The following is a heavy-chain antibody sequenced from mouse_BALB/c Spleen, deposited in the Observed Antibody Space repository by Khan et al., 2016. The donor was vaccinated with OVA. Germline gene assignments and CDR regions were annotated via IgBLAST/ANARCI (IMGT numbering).Heavy chain of an antibody. V-gene: IGHV2-3*01. J-gene: IGHJ4*01. Sequence: VMLVESGPGLVAPSQSLSITCTVSGFSLSSNGVSWVRQPPGKGLEWLGVIWGDGSTNYHSTLKSRLIISKDNSKSQVFLKLNSLQTDDTATYYCAKFTPDYYSMDYWGQGTSVTVSS. CDR3: AKFTPDYYSMDY. CDR1: GFSLSSNG. CDR2: IWGDGST. D-gene: IGHD1-1*01.